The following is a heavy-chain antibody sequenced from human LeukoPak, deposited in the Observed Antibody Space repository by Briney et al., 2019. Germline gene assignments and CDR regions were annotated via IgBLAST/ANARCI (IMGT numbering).Heavy chain of an antibody. Sequence: SETLSLTCSVSGGSISSSLYFWGWIRQPPGKGLEWIGTVYSSGSTHYNPSLKSRVTLSIDTSNNQFFLKLSSVTAADTAVYYCARAARCSGGSCYSRSFYGMDVWGQGTTVTVSS. D-gene: IGHD2-15*01. J-gene: IGHJ6*02. CDR3: ARAARCSGGSCYSRSFYGMDV. CDR2: VYSSGST. CDR1: GGSISSSLYF. V-gene: IGHV4-39*07.